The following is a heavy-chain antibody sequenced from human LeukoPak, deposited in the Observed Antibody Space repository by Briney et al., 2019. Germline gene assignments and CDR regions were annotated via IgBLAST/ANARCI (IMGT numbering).Heavy chain of an antibody. CDR1: GGSFSSYY. CDR2: IYYSGST. J-gene: IGHJ5*02. Sequence: PSETLSLTCAVYGGSFSSYYWSWIRQPPGKGLEWIGYIYYSGSTNYNPSLKSRVTISVDTSKNQFSLKLSSVTAADTAVYYCARVSGYSYAETIYNWFDPWGQGTLVTVSS. D-gene: IGHD5-18*01. CDR3: ARVSGYSYAETIYNWFDP. V-gene: IGHV4-59*01.